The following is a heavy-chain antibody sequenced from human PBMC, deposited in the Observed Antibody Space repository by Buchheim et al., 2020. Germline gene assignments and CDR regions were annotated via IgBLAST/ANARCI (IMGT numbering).Heavy chain of an antibody. J-gene: IGHJ4*02. CDR3: AKGSRGYTNYYFDY. CDR2: ISGSGATT. Sequence: EVQLVDSGGGLGQPGESLRLSCAASGFSFSGYAMSWVRQAPGKGLEWVSSISGSGATTFNADSVKGRFAISRDNSKQMLYLQMNSLRAEDTAVYFCAKGSRGYTNYYFDYWGQGTL. D-gene: IGHD4-11*01. V-gene: IGHV3-23*04. CDR1: GFSFSGYA.